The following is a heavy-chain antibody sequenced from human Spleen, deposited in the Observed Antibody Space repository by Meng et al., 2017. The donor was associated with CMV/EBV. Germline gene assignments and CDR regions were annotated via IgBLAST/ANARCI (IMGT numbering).Heavy chain of an antibody. Sequence: GGSLRLSCAASGFTFSSYGMHWVRQAPGKGLEWFSAISGSGGGTYYADSVKGRFTISRDNSKNTLYLQMNSLRAEDTAVYYCAKDRGYCSSTSCYTGPGYWGQGTLVTVSS. CDR3: AKDRGYCSSTSCYTGPGY. J-gene: IGHJ4*02. V-gene: IGHV3-23*01. CDR1: GFTFSSYG. CDR2: ISGSGGGT. D-gene: IGHD2-2*02.